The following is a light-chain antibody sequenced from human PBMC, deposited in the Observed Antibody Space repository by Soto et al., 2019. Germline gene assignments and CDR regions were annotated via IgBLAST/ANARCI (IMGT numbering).Light chain of an antibody. V-gene: IGKV3-15*01. CDR3: QQYNSWPPIT. J-gene: IGKJ5*01. CDR2: DTS. CDR1: QSITIK. Sequence: EIVMTQSPATLSVSPGERATLSCRASQSITIKLAWYQQKPGQPPRLLIYDTSTRATGIPARFSGSGSGTEFTLTISSLQSEDFAVYYCQQYNSWPPITFGQGRRLAI.